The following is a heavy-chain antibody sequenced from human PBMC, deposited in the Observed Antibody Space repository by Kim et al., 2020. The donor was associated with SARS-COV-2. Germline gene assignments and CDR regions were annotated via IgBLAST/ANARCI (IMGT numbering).Heavy chain of an antibody. D-gene: IGHD6-19*01. V-gene: IGHV3-13*01. CDR3: ARAVSESSGWYRVYYDY. Sequence: VRGRFTISRENAKTSLYLQMNSLRAGDTAVYYCARAVSESSGWYRVYYDYWGQGTLVTVSS. J-gene: IGHJ4*02.